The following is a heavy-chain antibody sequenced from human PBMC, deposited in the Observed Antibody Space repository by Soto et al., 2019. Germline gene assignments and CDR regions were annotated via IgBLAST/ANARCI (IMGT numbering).Heavy chain of an antibody. CDR1: GGSFSGYY. CDR2: INHSGST. V-gene: IGHV4-34*01. J-gene: IGHJ6*02. Sequence: QVQLQQWGAGLLKPSETLSLTCAVYGGSFSGYYWSWIRQPPGKGLEWIGEINHSGSTNYNPSLKSRVTISVDTSKNQFSLKLSSVTAADTAVYYCARARIAARPRGRPYYGMDVWGQGTTVTVSS. CDR3: ARARIAARPRGRPYYGMDV. D-gene: IGHD6-6*01.